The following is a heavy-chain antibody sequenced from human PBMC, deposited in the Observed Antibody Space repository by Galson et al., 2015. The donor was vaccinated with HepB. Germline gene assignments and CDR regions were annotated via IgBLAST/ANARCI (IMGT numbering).Heavy chain of an antibody. CDR1: GDTFISYA. CDR3: ARAMTTVTTYAYDL. J-gene: IGHJ3*01. Sequence: SCKASGDTFISYAISWVRQVPGQGFEYVGGIVPIFGSANYDQKFQGRVTITADDSTKTAYMEVNSLRSDDTAVYYCARAMTTVTTYAYDLWGQGTMVTVSS. V-gene: IGHV1-69*01. D-gene: IGHD4-17*01. CDR2: IVPIFGSA.